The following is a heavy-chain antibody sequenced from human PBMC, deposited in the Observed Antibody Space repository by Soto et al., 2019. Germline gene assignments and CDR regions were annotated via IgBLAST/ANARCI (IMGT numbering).Heavy chain of an antibody. CDR3: ARGGWKYETGGYAEAYS. CDR1: GYLFTSYG. V-gene: IGHV1-18*04. Sequence: QVQLVQSGAAVKKPGATVEASCKTSGYLFTSYGISWERQAPGQGLEWMGWISPHHLFTEYAQNFQGRVTLTTDSSKNTAYMALRSLTSDDSAVDFCARGGWKYETGGYAEAYSWAQGPLVTAS. J-gene: IGHJ4*02. CDR2: ISPHHLFT. D-gene: IGHD3-16*01.